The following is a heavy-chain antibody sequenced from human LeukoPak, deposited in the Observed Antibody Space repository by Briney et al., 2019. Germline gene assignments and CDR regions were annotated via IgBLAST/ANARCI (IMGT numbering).Heavy chain of an antibody. CDR3: AIDNYGTLDY. V-gene: IGHV1-2*02. J-gene: IGHJ4*02. D-gene: IGHD3-16*01. CDR1: GYTFTDYY. CDR2: IDPRSGGT. Sequence: ASVKVSCKASGYTFTDYYIHWVRRAPGQGLEWMGWIDPRSGGTRCTQKFQGRVTMTRDTSISTVYLDLSGMIFDDTALYYCAIDNYGTLDYWGQGTLVTVSS.